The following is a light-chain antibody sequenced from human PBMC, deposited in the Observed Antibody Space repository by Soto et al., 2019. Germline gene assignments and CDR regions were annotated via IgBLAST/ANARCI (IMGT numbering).Light chain of an antibody. CDR1: QSVSSSY. J-gene: IGKJ1*01. V-gene: IGKV3-20*01. Sequence: EIVLTQSPGTLSLSPGERATLSCRASQSVSSSYLAWYQQKPGQAPRLLIDGASSRATGIPDRFSGSGSGKDFTLTISRLEPEGFAVYYCQQYGSSPGTFGEGNKVQIK. CDR2: GAS. CDR3: QQYGSSPGT.